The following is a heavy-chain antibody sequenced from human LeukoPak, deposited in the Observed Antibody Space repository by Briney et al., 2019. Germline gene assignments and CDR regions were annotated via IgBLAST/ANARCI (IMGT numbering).Heavy chain of an antibody. CDR3: AKARLRNDAFDI. D-gene: IGHD4-17*01. J-gene: IGHJ3*02. CDR2: ISSSSSYT. CDR1: GFAFSDYY. Sequence: GGSLRLSCAASGFAFSDYYMNWIRQAPGKWLEWVSYISSSSSYTNYADSVKGRFTISRDNAKNSQHLQMNSLRAEDTAVYYCAKARLRNDAFDIWGQGTRVTVSS. V-gene: IGHV3-11*03.